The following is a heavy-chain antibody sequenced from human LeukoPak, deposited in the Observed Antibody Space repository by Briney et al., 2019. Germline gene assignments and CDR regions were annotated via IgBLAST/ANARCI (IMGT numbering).Heavy chain of an antibody. D-gene: IGHD3-10*01. CDR3: ARGLAYYYGSGSYGFDY. CDR1: GFTFSSYE. Sequence: GGSLRLSCAASGFTFSSYEMNWVRQAPGKGVEGVSYIRSSGSTIYYADSVKGRFTISRDNAKNSLYLQMNSLRAEDTAVYYCARGLAYYYGSGSYGFDYWGQGTLVTVSS. V-gene: IGHV3-48*03. J-gene: IGHJ4*02. CDR2: IRSSGSTI.